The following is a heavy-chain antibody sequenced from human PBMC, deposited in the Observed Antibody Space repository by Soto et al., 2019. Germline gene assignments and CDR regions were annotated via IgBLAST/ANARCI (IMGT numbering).Heavy chain of an antibody. D-gene: IGHD4-17*01. CDR2: IYWDDDK. CDR1: GFSLSTSGVG. CDR3: GNMDTTVTRR. J-gene: IGHJ4*02. Sequence: QITLKESGPTLVKPTQTLTLTCTFSGFSLSTSGVGVGWIRQPPGKALEWLALIYWDDDKGYSPSLKSRLTITKDTSKHPGVITMNNMDPVDTATYYCGNMDTTVTRRWGKGILVTVSS. V-gene: IGHV2-5*02.